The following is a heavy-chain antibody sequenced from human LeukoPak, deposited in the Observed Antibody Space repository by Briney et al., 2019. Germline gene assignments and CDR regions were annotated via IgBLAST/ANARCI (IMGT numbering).Heavy chain of an antibody. D-gene: IGHD6-6*01. Sequence: SVKVSCKASGGTFSSYAISWVRQAPGQGLEWMGVIIPIFGTANYAQKFQGRVTITTDESTSTAYMELSSLRSEDTAVYYCASRRWSIAARSFDYWGQGTLVTVSS. V-gene: IGHV1-69*05. CDR2: IIPIFGTA. CDR3: ASRRWSIAARSFDY. J-gene: IGHJ4*02. CDR1: GGTFSSYA.